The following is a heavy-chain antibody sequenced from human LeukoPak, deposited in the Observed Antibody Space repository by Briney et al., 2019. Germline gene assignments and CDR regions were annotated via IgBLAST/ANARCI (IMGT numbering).Heavy chain of an antibody. CDR2: ISGYNGNT. D-gene: IGHD2-2*01. CDR1: GYTFTSYG. J-gene: IGHJ4*02. Sequence: ASVKVSCKTSGYTFTSYGITWVRQAPGQGLEWMGWISGYNGNTKYAQKFQGRVTMSTDTSTSTAYIELRSLRSDDTAVYYCARVGITLLWLATNDYWGQGTLVPVSS. V-gene: IGHV1-18*01. CDR3: ARVGITLLWLATNDY.